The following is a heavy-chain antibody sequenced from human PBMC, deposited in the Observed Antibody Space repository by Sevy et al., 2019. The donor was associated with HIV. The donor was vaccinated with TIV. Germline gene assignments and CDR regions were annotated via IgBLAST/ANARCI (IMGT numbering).Heavy chain of an antibody. Sequence: GGSLRLSCTTSGFTFDDYAMSWFRQAPGKGLEWVAFITRNSYEAYGGTTDYVASVKGRFIISRDDSKSNAHLQMNSLKTEDTAVYYCTRGLATADTQEYYFDYWGQGTLVTVSS. J-gene: IGHJ4*02. CDR2: ITRNSYEAYGGTT. CDR1: GFTFDDYA. D-gene: IGHD5-12*01. CDR3: TRGLATADTQEYYFDY. V-gene: IGHV3-49*03.